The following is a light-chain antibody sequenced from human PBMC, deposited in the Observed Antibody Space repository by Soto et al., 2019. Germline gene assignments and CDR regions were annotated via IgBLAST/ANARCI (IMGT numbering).Light chain of an antibody. J-gene: IGLJ1*01. CDR1: RSNIGSNS. CDR3: ASWDARLKGYV. CDR2: IND. Sequence: QSVLTQPPSVSGTPGQRVIISCSGSRSNIGSNSVNWYQQLPGTAPKLLIYINDQRPSGVPDRFSGSTSGTSVSLAISGLQSEDEADYYCASWDARLKGYVSGTGTKVTVL. V-gene: IGLV1-44*01.